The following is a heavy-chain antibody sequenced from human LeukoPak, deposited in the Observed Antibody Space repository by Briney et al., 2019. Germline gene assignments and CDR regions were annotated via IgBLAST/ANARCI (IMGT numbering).Heavy chain of an antibody. V-gene: IGHV4-38-2*02. CDR1: GYSISSGYY. J-gene: IGHJ6*03. CDR2: IYHSGST. CDR3: AREGYCSSTSCYPNYYYMDV. Sequence: PSETLSLTCTVSGYSISSGYYWGWIRQPPGKGLEWIGSIYHSGSTYYNPSLKSRVAISVDTSKNQFSLKLSSVTAADTAVYYCAREGYCSSTSCYPNYYYMDVWGKGTTVTVSS. D-gene: IGHD2-2*01.